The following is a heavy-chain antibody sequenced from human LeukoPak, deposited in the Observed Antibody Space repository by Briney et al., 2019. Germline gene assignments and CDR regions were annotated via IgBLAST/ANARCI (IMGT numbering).Heavy chain of an antibody. D-gene: IGHD3-10*01. J-gene: IGHJ4*02. CDR2: IRYDGNSQ. CDR1: GFIFSSYG. CDR3: AGSGSYAS. Sequence: GGSLRLSCTASGFIFSSYGMHWVRQAPGKGLEWVAFIRYDGNSQYFVDSVKGRFTISRDNSKNTLYLQMNSLRAEDTAVYYCAGSGSYASWGQGTLVTVSS. V-gene: IGHV3-30*02.